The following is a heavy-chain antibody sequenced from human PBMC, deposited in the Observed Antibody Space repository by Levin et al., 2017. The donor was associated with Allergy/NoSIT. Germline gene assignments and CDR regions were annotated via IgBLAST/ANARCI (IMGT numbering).Heavy chain of an antibody. CDR3: ARDRSVVYAYGADY. Sequence: GESLKISCKASGYTFTSYGISWVRQAPGQGLEWMGWISAYNGNTNYAQKLQGRVTMTTDTSTSTAYMELRSLRSDDTAVYYCARDRSVVYAYGADYWGQGTLVTVSS. CDR1: GYTFTSYG. J-gene: IGHJ4*02. V-gene: IGHV1-18*01. CDR2: ISAYNGNT. D-gene: IGHD2-8*02.